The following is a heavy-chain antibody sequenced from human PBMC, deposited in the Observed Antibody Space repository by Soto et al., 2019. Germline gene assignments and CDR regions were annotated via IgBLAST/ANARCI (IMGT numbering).Heavy chain of an antibody. CDR1: GGSISSGDYY. CDR3: ARDLGTVTTYFEYAFDI. D-gene: IGHD4-17*01. J-gene: IGHJ3*02. Sequence: QVQLQESGPGLVKPSQTLSLTCTVSGGSISSGDYYWSWIRQPQGQGLEWIGYIYYSGSTYYNPSLKSRVTISVDTSKNQFSLKLSSVTAADTAVYYCARDLGTVTTYFEYAFDIWGQGTMVTVSS. V-gene: IGHV4-30-4*01. CDR2: IYYSGST.